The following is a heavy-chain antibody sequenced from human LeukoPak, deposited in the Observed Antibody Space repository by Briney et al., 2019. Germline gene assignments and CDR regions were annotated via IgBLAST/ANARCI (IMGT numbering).Heavy chain of an antibody. Sequence: ASVKVSCKASGYTFTGYYMHWVRQAPGQGLEWMGWINPNSGGTNYAQKFQGRVTMTRDTSISTAYMELSRLRSDGTAVYYCARSYYDILTGYQDYYYYYYMDVWGKGTTVTVSS. CDR3: ARSYYDILTGYQDYYYYYYMDV. CDR1: GYTFTGYY. V-gene: IGHV1-2*02. D-gene: IGHD3-9*01. CDR2: INPNSGGT. J-gene: IGHJ6*03.